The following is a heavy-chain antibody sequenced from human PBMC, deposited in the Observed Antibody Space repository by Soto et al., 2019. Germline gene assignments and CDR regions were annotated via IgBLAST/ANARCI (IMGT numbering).Heavy chain of an antibody. J-gene: IGHJ3*02. CDR3: ARVGAYDSSGYRNAFDI. V-gene: IGHV1-69*06. CDR2: IIPIFGTA. CDR1: GGTFSSYA. D-gene: IGHD3-22*01. Sequence: SVKVSCKASGGTFSSYAISWVRQAPGQGLEWMGGIIPIFGTANYAQKFQGRVTITADKSTSTAYMELSSLRSEDTAVYYCARVGAYDSSGYRNAFDIWGQGTMVTVSS.